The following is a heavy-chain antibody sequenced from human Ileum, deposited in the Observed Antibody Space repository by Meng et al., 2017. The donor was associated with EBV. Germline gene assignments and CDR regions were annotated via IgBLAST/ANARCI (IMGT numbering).Heavy chain of an antibody. CDR2: ISTNTGNP. J-gene: IGHJ4*02. CDR3: ARDSGYTRSWSGDY. V-gene: IGHV7-4-1*02. Sequence: VQLVQSGAEVKTAGASVKVSCKASGYTFTRNAINWVRQAPGQGLEWMGWISTNTGNPTYAQGFAGRFVFSLDTSVSTAYLQISGLKAEDTAIYYCARDSGYTRSWSGDYWGQGTLVTVSS. CDR1: GYTFTRNA. D-gene: IGHD6-13*01.